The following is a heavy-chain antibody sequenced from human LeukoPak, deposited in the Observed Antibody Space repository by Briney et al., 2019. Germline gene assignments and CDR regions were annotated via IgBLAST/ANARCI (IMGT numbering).Heavy chain of an antibody. V-gene: IGHV1-69-2*01. J-gene: IGHJ5*02. D-gene: IGHD3-10*01. CDR3: ATVSAEGYWFDP. CDR1: GYTFTDYY. Sequence: ASVKISCKVSGYTFTDYYMRWVQQAPGKGLEWMGLVDPEDGETIYAEKFQGRVTITADTSTDTAYMELSSLRSEDTAVYYCATVSAEGYWFDPWGQGTLVTVSS. CDR2: VDPEDGET.